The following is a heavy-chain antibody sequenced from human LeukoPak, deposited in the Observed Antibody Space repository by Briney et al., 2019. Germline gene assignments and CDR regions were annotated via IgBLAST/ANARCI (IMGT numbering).Heavy chain of an antibody. CDR1: GGSFSGYS. Sequence: TLSLTCAVYGGSFSGYSWSWIRQPPGKGLEWIGYIYHSGSTYYNPSLKSRVTISVDRSKNQFSLKLSSVTAADTAVYYCARESITGTPGWFDPWGQGTLVTVSS. D-gene: IGHD1-20*01. J-gene: IGHJ5*02. CDR3: ARESITGTPGWFDP. V-gene: IGHV4-30-2*01. CDR2: IYHSGST.